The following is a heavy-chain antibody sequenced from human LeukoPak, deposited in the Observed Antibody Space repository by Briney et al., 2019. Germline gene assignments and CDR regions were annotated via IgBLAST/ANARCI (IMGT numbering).Heavy chain of an antibody. Sequence: KPPETLSLTCTVSGGSISSYYWSWIGQPPGKGLEWIGYIYYSGSTNYNPSLKSRVTISVDTSKNQFSLKLSSVTAADTAVYYCARERAGTTPQGTMDAFDIWGQGSMATDSS. CDR3: ARERAGTTPQGTMDAFDI. D-gene: IGHD1-1*01. CDR2: IYYSGST. V-gene: IGHV4-59*01. J-gene: IGHJ3*02. CDR1: GGSISSYY.